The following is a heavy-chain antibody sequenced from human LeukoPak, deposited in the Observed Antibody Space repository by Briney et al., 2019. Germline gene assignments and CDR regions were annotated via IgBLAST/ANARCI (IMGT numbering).Heavy chain of an antibody. CDR3: ARLIVGATSSDAFDI. Sequence: SVKVSCKASGGTFSSYAISWVRQAPGQGLEWMGGIIPIFGTTNYAQKFQGRVTITTDESTSTAYMELSSLRSEDTAVYYCARLIVGATSSDAFDIWGQGTMVTVSS. D-gene: IGHD1-26*01. CDR1: GGTFSSYA. CDR2: IIPIFGTT. J-gene: IGHJ3*02. V-gene: IGHV1-69*05.